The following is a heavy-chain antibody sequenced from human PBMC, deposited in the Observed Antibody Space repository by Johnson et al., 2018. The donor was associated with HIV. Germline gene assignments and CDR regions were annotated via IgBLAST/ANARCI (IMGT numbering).Heavy chain of an antibody. J-gene: IGHJ3*02. V-gene: IGHV3-30*03. CDR1: GFTFSSYW. CDR3: TTSCITSFGVVVCAFDI. CDR2: ISYDGSNK. Sequence: QVQLVESGGGVVQPGRSLRLSCAASGFTFSSYWMSWVRQAPGKGLEWVAVISYDGSNKYYADSVKGRFTISRDNAKNSLYLQMNSLKPEDTAVYYCTTSCITSFGVVVCAFDIWGQGTIVTVSS. D-gene: IGHD3-3*01.